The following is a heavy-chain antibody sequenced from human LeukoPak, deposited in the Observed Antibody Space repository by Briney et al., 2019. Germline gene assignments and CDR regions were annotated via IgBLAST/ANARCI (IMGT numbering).Heavy chain of an antibody. J-gene: IGHJ4*02. D-gene: IGHD3-22*01. V-gene: IGHV3-53*01. CDR2: IYSGGST. CDR3: ARATYYYDSSGYYVFYFDN. Sequence: GGSLRLSCAASGFTVSSNYMSWVRQAPGKGLEWVSVIYSGGSTYCADSVKGRFTISRDNSKNTLYLQMNSLRAEDTAVYYCARATYYYDSSGYYVFYFDNWGQGTLVTVSS. CDR1: GFTVSSNY.